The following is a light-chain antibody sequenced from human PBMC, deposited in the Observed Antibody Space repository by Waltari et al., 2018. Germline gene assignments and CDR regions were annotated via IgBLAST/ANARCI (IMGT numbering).Light chain of an antibody. Sequence: IQMTQSPSTLSASVGDRVTITSRTSQSVDTWLAWYQPKQGNAPKLLIYMASSLDSGVPSRFSRSASETDVTLTSSSLQPYDFATYSCQQYSSFSPFGQGTKV. CDR2: MAS. J-gene: IGKJ2*01. CDR3: QQYSSFSP. V-gene: IGKV1-5*03. CDR1: QSVDTW.